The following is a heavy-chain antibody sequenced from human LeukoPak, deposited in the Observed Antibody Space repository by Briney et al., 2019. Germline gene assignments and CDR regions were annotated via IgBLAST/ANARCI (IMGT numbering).Heavy chain of an antibody. CDR2: IYYSGST. CDR1: GGSISSGSYY. CDR3: ARIGGSSPTLFPNRNYYYYYYMDV. V-gene: IGHV4-39*07. Sequence: NASETLSLTCTVSGGSISSGSYYWSWIRQPPGKGLEWIGSIYYSGSTYYNPSLKSRVTISVDTSKNQFSLKLSSVTAADTAVYYCARIGGSSPTLFPNRNYYYYYYMDVWGKGTTVTVSS. J-gene: IGHJ6*03. D-gene: IGHD6-13*01.